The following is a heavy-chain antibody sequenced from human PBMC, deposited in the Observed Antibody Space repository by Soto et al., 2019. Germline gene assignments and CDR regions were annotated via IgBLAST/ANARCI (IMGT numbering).Heavy chain of an antibody. J-gene: IGHJ4*01. D-gene: IGHD3-9*01. V-gene: IGHV1-2*02. CDR2: ISPRSGGT. Sequence: QVQLVQSGAEVKKPGASVKVSCEASGYTFIDYYMHWVRQAPGQGFEWMGRISPRSGGTNHAQKLQGRGTMTWDTSLNTSYMDLISLISEDTAVYYCARPPGYISDWYSFDLWGQGALVTVSS. CDR1: GYTFIDYY. CDR3: ARPPGYISDWYSFDL.